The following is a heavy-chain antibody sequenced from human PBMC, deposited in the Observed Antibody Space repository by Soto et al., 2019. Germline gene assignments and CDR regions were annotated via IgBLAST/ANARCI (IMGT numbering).Heavy chain of an antibody. J-gene: IGHJ5*02. CDR1: GGSISSTNYY. Sequence: SETLSLTCTVSGGSISSTNYYWSWIRQPPGKGLEWIGYIYYSGTTYYNPSLKSRVTISIDTSKNQFSLKLNSVTAADTAVYYCARDTLYYGDSRSYYRWFEPWGQGTLVTVSS. CDR3: ARDTLYYGDSRSYYRWFEP. D-gene: IGHD3-22*01. V-gene: IGHV4-30-4*01. CDR2: IYYSGTT.